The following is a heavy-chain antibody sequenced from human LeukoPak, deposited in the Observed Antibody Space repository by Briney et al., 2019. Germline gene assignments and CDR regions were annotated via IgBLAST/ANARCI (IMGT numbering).Heavy chain of an antibody. CDR3: ARGGLMAFDY. CDR1: GFTFSSYA. Sequence: GGSLRLSCAASGFTFSSYAMHWVRQAPGKGLEYVSAISSNGGSTYYANSVKGRFTISRDNSKNTLYLQMGSLRAEDMAVYYCARGGLMAFDYWGQGTLVTVSS. CDR2: ISSNGGST. D-gene: IGHD2-8*01. V-gene: IGHV3-64*01. J-gene: IGHJ4*02.